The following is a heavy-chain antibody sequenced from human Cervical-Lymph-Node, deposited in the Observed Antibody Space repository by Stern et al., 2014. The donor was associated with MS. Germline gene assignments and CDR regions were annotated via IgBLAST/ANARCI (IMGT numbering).Heavy chain of an antibody. V-gene: IGHV2-26*01. CDR3: ARTYGGNPMRAAWFDP. J-gene: IGHJ5*02. CDR2: IFSNDEK. Sequence: QITLKESGPVLVKPTETLTLTCTVSGFSLSNARMGVSWLRQPPGKALEWLAHIFSNDEKSYSTSLKSRLTISKDTSKSQVVLTMTNMDPVDTATYYCARTYGGNPMRAAWFDPWGQGTLVTVSS. CDR1: GFSLSNARMG. D-gene: IGHD4-23*01.